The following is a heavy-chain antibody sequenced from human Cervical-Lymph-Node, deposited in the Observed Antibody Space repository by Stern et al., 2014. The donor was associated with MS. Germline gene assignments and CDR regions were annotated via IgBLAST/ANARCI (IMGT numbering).Heavy chain of an antibody. Sequence: VQLEESGAEVKKPGASVKVSCKASGYTFTGYYMHWVRQAPGQGLEWMGWINPNSGGTNYAQKFQGWVTMTRDTSISTAYMELSRLRSDDTAVYYCARGLSMTTVTTGWFDPWGQGTLVTVSS. J-gene: IGHJ5*02. V-gene: IGHV1-2*04. D-gene: IGHD4-17*01. CDR3: ARGLSMTTVTTGWFDP. CDR2: INPNSGGT. CDR1: GYTFTGYY.